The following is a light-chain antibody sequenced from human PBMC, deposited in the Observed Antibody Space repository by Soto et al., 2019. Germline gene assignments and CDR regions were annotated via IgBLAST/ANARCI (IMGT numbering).Light chain of an antibody. J-gene: IGKJ2*01. Sequence: EIMMTQSPDTLSVSPGERATVSCRASQSISSDFAWFQLKPGQAPRLLIYGASTRAPDVPDRFSGSGSGTEFTLTISSLQSEDFAVYYCQQYINRPYTFGQGTKLEIK. CDR2: GAS. CDR1: QSISSD. V-gene: IGKV3-15*01. CDR3: QQYINRPYT.